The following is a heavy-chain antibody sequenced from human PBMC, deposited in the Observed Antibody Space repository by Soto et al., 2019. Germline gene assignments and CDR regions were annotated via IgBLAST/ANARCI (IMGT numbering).Heavy chain of an antibody. J-gene: IGHJ4*02. V-gene: IGHV1-18*01. CDR1: GYTFSNSG. CDR3: ARDAPTIAAQDDY. Sequence: ASVKVSCKASGYTFSNSGISWVRQAPGQGLEWLGWINSDNGNTNYAQHLQGRVTLTTDTSTSTAYMDLRSLRSDDTAVYYCARDAPTIAAQDDYWGQGTLVTVSS. CDR2: INSDNGNT. D-gene: IGHD6-13*01.